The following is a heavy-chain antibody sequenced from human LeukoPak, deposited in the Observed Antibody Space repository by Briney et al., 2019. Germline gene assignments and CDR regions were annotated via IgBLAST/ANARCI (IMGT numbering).Heavy chain of an antibody. Sequence: GGSLRLSCAASGFTFSSYGMHWVRQAPGKGLEWVAFIRYDGSNKYYADSVKGRFTIYRDNSKHTLYLQMNSLRAEDTAVYYCAKGSVHCSSTSCYSWNWYFDLWGRGTRVTVSS. J-gene: IGHJ2*01. CDR3: AKGSVHCSSTSCYSWNWYFDL. D-gene: IGHD2-2*01. CDR1: GFTFSSYG. CDR2: IRYDGSNK. V-gene: IGHV3-30*02.